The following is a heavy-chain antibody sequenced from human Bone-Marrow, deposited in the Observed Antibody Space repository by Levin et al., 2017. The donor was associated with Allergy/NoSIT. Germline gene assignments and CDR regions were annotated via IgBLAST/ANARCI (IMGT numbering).Heavy chain of an antibody. CDR1: GFTFSYYS. Sequence: GESLKISCATTGFTFSYYSMNWVRQAPGKGLEWVSSISSGGTYIHYADSVKGRFTISRDNAKESLFLQMNSLRVEDTAVYYCAREYYDFWTHYYTPYYFDSWGQGTLVTVSS. D-gene: IGHD3-3*01. J-gene: IGHJ4*02. CDR2: ISSGGTYI. CDR3: AREYYDFWTHYYTPYYFDS. V-gene: IGHV3-21*01.